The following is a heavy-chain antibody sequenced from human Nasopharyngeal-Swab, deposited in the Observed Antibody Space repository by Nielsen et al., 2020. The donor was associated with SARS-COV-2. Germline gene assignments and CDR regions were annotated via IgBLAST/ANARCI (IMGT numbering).Heavy chain of an antibody. D-gene: IGHD4/OR15-4a*01. V-gene: IGHV4-34*01. CDR2: INPTGET. CDR3: ARGRDGATSYSNYHMDV. Sequence: PGKRLEWIGQINPTGETNYNPSLGSRVSISLDSSRRQLSLKLSSVTPADTAVYFCARGRDGATSYSNYHMDVWGKGSAVTVSS. J-gene: IGHJ6*03.